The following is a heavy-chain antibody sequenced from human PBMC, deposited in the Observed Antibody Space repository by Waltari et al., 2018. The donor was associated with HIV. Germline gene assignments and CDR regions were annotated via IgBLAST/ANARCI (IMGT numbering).Heavy chain of an antibody. CDR3: ARVPVAARKSYYYGMDV. V-gene: IGHV3-53*01. CDR1: GFTVRGNY. CDR2: IYSGGST. Sequence: EVQLVESGGGLIQPGGSLRLSCAPSGFTVRGNYMSRVRQSPGQGLEWVSVIYSGGSTDYANSVKGRFTISRDNSKNTLYLQMNSLRAEDTAVYYCARVPVAARKSYYYGMDVWGQGTTVTVSS. D-gene: IGHD2-15*01. J-gene: IGHJ6*02.